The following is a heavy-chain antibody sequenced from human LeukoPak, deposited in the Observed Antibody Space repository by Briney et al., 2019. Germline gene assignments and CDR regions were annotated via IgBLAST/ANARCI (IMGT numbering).Heavy chain of an antibody. J-gene: IGHJ5*02. Sequence: GGSLRLSCAASGFTFSSNYMSWVRQAPGKGLDWVSMIYSGGRTNYSDSVKGRFTISRDISKNTLYLQMNSLRAEDTAVYYCVTRLAWRQGTLVTVSA. D-gene: IGHD3-16*01. CDR2: IYSGGRT. V-gene: IGHV3-53*01. CDR3: VTRLA. CDR1: GFTFSSNY.